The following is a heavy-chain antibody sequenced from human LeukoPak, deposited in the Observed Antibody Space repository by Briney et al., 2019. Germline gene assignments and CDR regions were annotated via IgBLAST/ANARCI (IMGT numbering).Heavy chain of an antibody. Sequence: GSLRLSCAASGFTFSDHYMSWIRQAPGKGLEWVSHISSSGFNTYYADSARGRFTISRDNPRKSLYLQMNSLRAEDTAVYYCARDSTSGGFDYWGQGTLVTVSS. V-gene: IGHV3-11*04. CDR2: ISSSGFNT. D-gene: IGHD3-10*01. CDR3: ARDSTSGGFDY. CDR1: GFTFSDHY. J-gene: IGHJ4*02.